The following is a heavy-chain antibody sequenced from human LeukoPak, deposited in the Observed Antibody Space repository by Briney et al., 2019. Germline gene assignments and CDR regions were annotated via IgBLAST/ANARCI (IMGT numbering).Heavy chain of an antibody. Sequence: PGGSLRLSCAASGFTFSSCAMGWVRQPPGKGLEWVSGITGDGGGAYYTDSVKGRFTISRDNSKNTLYLQMNSLRAEDTAVYYCARSTSSEYDIYHFDYWGQGTLVTVSS. CDR3: ARSTSSEYDIYHFDY. J-gene: IGHJ4*02. CDR2: ITGDGGGA. CDR1: GFTFSSCA. V-gene: IGHV3-23*01. D-gene: IGHD3-9*01.